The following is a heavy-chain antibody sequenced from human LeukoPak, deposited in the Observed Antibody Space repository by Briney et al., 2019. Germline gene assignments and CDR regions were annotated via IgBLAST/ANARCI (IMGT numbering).Heavy chain of an antibody. D-gene: IGHD3-9*01. CDR1: GGSISSYY. V-gene: IGHV4-4*07. CDR2: IYTSGST. Sequence: SETLSLTCTVSGGSISSYYWSWIRQPAGKGLGWIGRIYTSGSTNYNPSLKSRVTISVDTSKNQFSLKLSSVTAADTAVYYCAREVSDILTGYFDYWGQGTLVTVSS. CDR3: AREVSDILTGYFDY. J-gene: IGHJ4*02.